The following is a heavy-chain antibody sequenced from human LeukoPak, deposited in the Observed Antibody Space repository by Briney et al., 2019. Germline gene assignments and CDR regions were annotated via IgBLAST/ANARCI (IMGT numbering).Heavy chain of an antibody. V-gene: IGHV3-74*01. J-gene: IGHJ4*02. CDR3: ARWSSSPRQWDY. Sequence: GGSLRLSCAASGFTFSSYWMHWVRQAPGKGLVWVSRINSDGSSTSYADSVKGRFTISRDNAKNALYLQMNSLSAEDTAVYYCARWSSSPRQWDYWVQGTLVTVSS. CDR2: INSDGSST. D-gene: IGHD2-8*01. CDR1: GFTFSSYW.